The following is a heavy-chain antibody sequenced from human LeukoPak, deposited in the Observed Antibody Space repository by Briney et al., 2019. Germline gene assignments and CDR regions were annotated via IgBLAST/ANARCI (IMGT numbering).Heavy chain of an antibody. CDR3: AGSGSHVY. J-gene: IGHJ4*02. V-gene: IGHV3-23*01. CDR1: GFTFRSYD. D-gene: IGHD1-26*01. CDR2: ITGNGAST. Sequence: GGSLRLSCAASGFTFRSYDINWVRQAPGKGLEWVSSITGNGASTNFADSVRGRFTVSRDNSKNTAYLQMNSLRAEDTAVYYCAGSGSHVYWGQGTLVTVSS.